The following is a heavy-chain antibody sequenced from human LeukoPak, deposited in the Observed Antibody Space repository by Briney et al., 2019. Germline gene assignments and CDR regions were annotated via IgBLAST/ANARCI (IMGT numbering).Heavy chain of an antibody. J-gene: IGHJ4*02. D-gene: IGHD6-13*01. Sequence: SETLSLTCTVSGGSISSHYWSWLRQPPGKGLEWIGYIYYSGSTNYNPSLKSRVTISVDTSKNQFSLKLSSVTAADTAVYYCAREARYSSSWYRYFDYWGQGTLVTVSS. V-gene: IGHV4-59*11. CDR2: IYYSGST. CDR1: GGSISSHY. CDR3: AREARYSSSWYRYFDY.